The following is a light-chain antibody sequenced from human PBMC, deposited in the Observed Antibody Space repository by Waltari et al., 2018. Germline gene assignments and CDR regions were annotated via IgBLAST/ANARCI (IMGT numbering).Light chain of an antibody. Sequence: QSGLTQPASVSGSPGQSITIHCTGTSSDVGKSNLVSWYQQYPGKAPKLMVYEVPRRSSGVSDRFSGSKSGNTASLTIYGLQSEDEADYYCCSYAGLGIYVFGTGTKVTVL. J-gene: IGLJ1*01. CDR3: CSYAGLGIYV. CDR1: SSDVGKSNL. CDR2: EVP. V-gene: IGLV2-23*02.